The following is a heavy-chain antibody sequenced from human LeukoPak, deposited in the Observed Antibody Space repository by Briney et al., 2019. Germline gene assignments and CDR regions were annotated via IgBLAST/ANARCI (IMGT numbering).Heavy chain of an antibody. D-gene: IGHD6-6*01. CDR3: ARTAARRFDY. V-gene: IGHV1-46*01. CDR2: INPTGGST. Sequence: ASVKVSCKASGYTFSNYAIHWVRQAPGQGLEWMGIINPTGGSTTYAQKFQGRVTMTRDTSTSTVYMELSSLRSDDTAVYYCARTAARRFDYWGQGTLVTVSS. CDR1: GYTFSNYA. J-gene: IGHJ4*02.